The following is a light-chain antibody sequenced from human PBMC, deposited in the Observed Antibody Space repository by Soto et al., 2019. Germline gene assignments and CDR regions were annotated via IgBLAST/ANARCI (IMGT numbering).Light chain of an antibody. V-gene: IGLV2-14*01. CDR2: DVR. CDR3: SSYTITSPLVV. Sequence: QSALTQPASVSGSPGQSITISCTGTSSDVGGYNYVSWYQQHPGKAPKVMLDDVRNRPSGVSNRFSGAKSGNTASLTISGLQAEDEAAYYCSSYTITSPLVVFGGGTKLTVL. J-gene: IGLJ2*01. CDR1: SSDVGGYNY.